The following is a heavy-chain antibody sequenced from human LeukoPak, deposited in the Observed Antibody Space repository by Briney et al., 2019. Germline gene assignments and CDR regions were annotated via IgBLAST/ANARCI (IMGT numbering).Heavy chain of an antibody. CDR2: IYYSGST. J-gene: IGHJ5*02. CDR1: GGSISSYY. Sequence: PSETLSLTCTVSGGSISSYYWSWIRQPPGKGLEWIGYIYYSGSTNYNPSLKSRVTISVDTSKNQFSLKLSSVTAADTAVYYCARSPIAVAGPPVSWGQGTLVTVSS. D-gene: IGHD6-19*01. V-gene: IGHV4-59*08. CDR3: ARSPIAVAGPPVS.